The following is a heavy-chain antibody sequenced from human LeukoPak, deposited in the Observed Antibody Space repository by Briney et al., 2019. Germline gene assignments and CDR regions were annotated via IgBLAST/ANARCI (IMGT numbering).Heavy chain of an antibody. Sequence: SVKVSCKASGGTFSSYAISWVRQAPGQGLEWMGRIIPILGIANYAQKFQGRVTITADKSTSTAYMELSSLRSEDTAVYYCASEVAYYYGSGSPYPFDIWGQGTTVTVSS. J-gene: IGHJ3*02. CDR2: IIPILGIA. D-gene: IGHD3-10*01. CDR3: ASEVAYYYGSGSPYPFDI. V-gene: IGHV1-69*04. CDR1: GGTFSSYA.